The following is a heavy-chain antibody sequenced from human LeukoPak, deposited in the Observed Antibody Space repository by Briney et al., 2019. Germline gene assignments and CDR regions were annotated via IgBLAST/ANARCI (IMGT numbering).Heavy chain of an antibody. D-gene: IGHD3-3*01. Sequence: PGGSLRLSCAASGFTFSSYAMHWVRQAPGKGLEWVAVISYDGSNKYYADSVKGRFTISRDNSKNTLYLQMNSLRAEDTAVYYCARGGGGYYTGGYFDYWGQGTLVTVSS. J-gene: IGHJ4*02. CDR1: GFTFSSYA. V-gene: IGHV3-30-3*01. CDR2: ISYDGSNK. CDR3: ARGGGGYYTGGYFDY.